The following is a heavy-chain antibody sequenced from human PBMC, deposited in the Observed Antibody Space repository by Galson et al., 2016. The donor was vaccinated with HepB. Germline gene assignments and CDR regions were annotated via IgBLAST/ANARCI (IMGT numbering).Heavy chain of an antibody. J-gene: IGHJ4*02. Sequence: SLRLSCAASGVSFYSSWMHWVRQTSGKGLEWVSRISSDGSTTRSADFVEGRFTVSRDNPKNTLYLQMNSLRAEDTAVYYCARDKALVPDADLDYFDYWGQGTLVTVSP. CDR2: ISSDGSTT. CDR3: ARDKALVPDADLDYFDY. CDR1: GVSFYSSW. V-gene: IGHV3-74*01. D-gene: IGHD5-24*01.